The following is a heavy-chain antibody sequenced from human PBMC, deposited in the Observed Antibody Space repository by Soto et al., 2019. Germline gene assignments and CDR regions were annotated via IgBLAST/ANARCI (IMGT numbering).Heavy chain of an antibody. D-gene: IGHD2-15*01. Sequence: GGSLRLSCAASGFTFSSYAMSWVRQAPGKGLEWVSAISGSGGSTYYADSVKGRSTISRDNSKNTLYLQMNSLRAEDTAVYYCAKIPIVVVVAATVFDYWGQGTLVTVSS. J-gene: IGHJ4*02. V-gene: IGHV3-23*01. CDR3: AKIPIVVVVAATVFDY. CDR1: GFTFSSYA. CDR2: ISGSGGST.